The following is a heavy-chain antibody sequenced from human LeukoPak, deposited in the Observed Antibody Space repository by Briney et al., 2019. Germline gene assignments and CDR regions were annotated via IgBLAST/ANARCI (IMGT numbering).Heavy chain of an antibody. V-gene: IGHV4-61*02. Sequence: SETLSLTCTVSGGSFSSGSYYWSWIRQPAGKGLEWIGRIETSGTTNYNPSLKSRVTISVDTSKNQFSLKLSSVTAADTAVYYCARSRIVLADSLDPWGQGTLVTVSS. CDR2: IETSGTT. J-gene: IGHJ5*02. CDR1: GGSFSSGSYY. D-gene: IGHD6-19*01. CDR3: ARSRIVLADSLDP.